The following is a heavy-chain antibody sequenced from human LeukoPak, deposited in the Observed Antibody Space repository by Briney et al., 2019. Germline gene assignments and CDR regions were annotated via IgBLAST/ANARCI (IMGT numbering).Heavy chain of an antibody. CDR1: GFTFSSYV. D-gene: IGHD3-10*01. J-gene: IGHJ4*02. CDR2: ITGDGGST. CDR3: ARALMVRGDVPPGY. V-gene: IGHV3-23*01. Sequence: PGGSLRLSCAASGFTFSSYVMSWVRRAPGKGLEWVSSITGDGGSTYYADPVKGRFTISRDNAKNTLYLQMNSLRAEDTAVYYCARALMVRGDVPPGYWGQGTLVTVSS.